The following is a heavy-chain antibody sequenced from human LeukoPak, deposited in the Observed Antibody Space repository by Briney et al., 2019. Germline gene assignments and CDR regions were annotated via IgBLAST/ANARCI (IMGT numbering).Heavy chain of an antibody. V-gene: IGHV3-23*01. CDR2: ISGSGGST. J-gene: IGHJ4*02. CDR3: ARVPYDYVWGSYRPSYYFDY. Sequence: GGSLRLSCAASGFTFSSYAMSWVRQAPGKGLEWVSAISGSGGSTYYADSVKGRFTISRDNSKTTLYLKMNSLRDEDTAVYYRARVPYDYVWGSYRPSYYFDYWGQGTLVTVSS. CDR1: GFTFSSYA. D-gene: IGHD3-16*02.